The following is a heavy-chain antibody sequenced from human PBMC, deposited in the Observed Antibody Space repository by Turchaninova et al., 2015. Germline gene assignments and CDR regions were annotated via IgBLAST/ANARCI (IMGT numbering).Heavy chain of an antibody. D-gene: IGHD5-18*01. J-gene: IGHJ4*02. CDR3: AKNRGYSYGDSDS. V-gene: IGHV3-23*04. CDR2: ISGSGGTK. Sequence: EVQLVESGGGLVQPGGSLRLSCAVSGFTFSSYAMTWVRQSPGKGREWVSTISGSGGTKYYTDSVKGRFTISRDTSKNTLYLQMNSLSAEDTAVYYCAKNRGYSYGDSDSWGQGTLVTVSS. CDR1: GFTFSSYA.